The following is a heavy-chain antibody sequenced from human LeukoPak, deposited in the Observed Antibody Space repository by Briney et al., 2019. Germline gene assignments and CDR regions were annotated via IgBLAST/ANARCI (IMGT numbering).Heavy chain of an antibody. CDR2: VYYTGST. J-gene: IGHJ5*02. Sequence: SKTLSLTCNVSGGSISNYYWSWIRQPPGKGLEWIGYVYYTGSTSYNPSLKSRVTISGDTSKNQFSLKLSSVTAADTAVYYCTRRGGSSSSDWFDPWGQGTLVIVSS. V-gene: IGHV4-59*08. CDR1: GGSISNYY. CDR3: TRRGGSSSSDWFDP. D-gene: IGHD6-6*01.